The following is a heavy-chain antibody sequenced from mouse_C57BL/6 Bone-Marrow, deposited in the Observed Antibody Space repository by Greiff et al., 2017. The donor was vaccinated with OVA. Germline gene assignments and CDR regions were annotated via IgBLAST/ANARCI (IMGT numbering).Heavy chain of an antibody. V-gene: IGHV1-64*01. D-gene: IGHD1-1*01. J-gene: IGHJ1*03. Sequence: QVQLQQPGAELVKPGASVKLSCKASGYTFTSYWMHWVKQRPGQGLEWIGMIHPNSGSTNYNEKFKSKATLTVDKSSSTAYMQLSSLTSEDSAVYYCARRFITTVVEGWYFDVWGTGTTVTVSS. CDR3: ARRFITTVVEGWYFDV. CDR2: IHPNSGST. CDR1: GYTFTSYW.